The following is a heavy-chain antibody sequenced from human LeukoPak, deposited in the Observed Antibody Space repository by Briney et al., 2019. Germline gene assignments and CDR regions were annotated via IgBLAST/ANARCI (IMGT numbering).Heavy chain of an antibody. CDR2: IYFSGSP. CDR1: GGSIRSGDYY. D-gene: IGHD2-2*02. CDR3: ARGRYCSSTSCYIPHDAFDI. V-gene: IGHV4-30-4*08. Sequence: SETLSLTCTVSGGSIRSGDYYWSWIRQPPGKGLEWIGYIYFSGSPSYNPSLKSRVTISVDTSKNQFSLKLSSVTAADTAVYYCARGRYCSSTSCYIPHDAFDIWGQGTMVTVSS. J-gene: IGHJ3*02.